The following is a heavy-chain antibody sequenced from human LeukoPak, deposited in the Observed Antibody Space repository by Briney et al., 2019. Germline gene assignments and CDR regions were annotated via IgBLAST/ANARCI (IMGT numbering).Heavy chain of an antibody. J-gene: IGHJ6*02. CDR2: IYCSGRST. CDR3: ARTSRHYYGSGSNLTPWPAGMDV. Sequence: SETLSLTCTVSGGSMSGFFWTWIRQPPGKELEGIGSIYCSGRSTKYNPSLKSRLTISVDTSKSQFSLKLNSATAADTAVYYCARTSRHYYGSGSNLTPWPAGMDVWGQGTTVTVSS. CDR1: GGSMSGFF. D-gene: IGHD3-10*01. V-gene: IGHV4-59*01.